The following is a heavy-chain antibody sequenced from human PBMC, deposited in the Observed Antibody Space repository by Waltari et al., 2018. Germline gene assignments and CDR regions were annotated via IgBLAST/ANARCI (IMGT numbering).Heavy chain of an antibody. D-gene: IGHD3-3*01. V-gene: IGHV4-59*01. CDR1: GGSISSYY. Sequence: QVQLQESGPGLVKPSETLSLTCTVSGGSISSYYWSWIRPPPGKGLAWIGYIYYSGSTNYNPSLKSRVTISVDTSKNQFSLKLSSVTAADTAVYYCARAPYDFWSGYYTSPFYYYGMDVWGQGTTVTVSS. J-gene: IGHJ6*02. CDR2: IYYSGST. CDR3: ARAPYDFWSGYYTSPFYYYGMDV.